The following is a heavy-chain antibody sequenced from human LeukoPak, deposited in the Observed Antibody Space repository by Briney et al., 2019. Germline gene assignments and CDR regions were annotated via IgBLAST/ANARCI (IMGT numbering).Heavy chain of an antibody. CDR2: IDSGGST. Sequence: TGGSLRLSCAASGFTVSSNYMSWVRQAPGKGLEWVSVIDSGGSTYYADSVKGRFTISRDTSKNTLDLQMNTLRAEDTAVYYCARAPAISSSWYGAFDIWGQGTVVTVSS. V-gene: IGHV3-66*01. D-gene: IGHD6-13*01. J-gene: IGHJ3*02. CDR3: ARAPAISSSWYGAFDI. CDR1: GFTVSSNY.